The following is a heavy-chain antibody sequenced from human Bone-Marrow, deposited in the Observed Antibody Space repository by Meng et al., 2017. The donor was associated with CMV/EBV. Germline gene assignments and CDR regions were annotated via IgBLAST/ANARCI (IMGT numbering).Heavy chain of an antibody. CDR2: IWYDGSNK. Sequence: GESLKISCAASGFTFSSYGMHWVRQAPGKGLEWVAVIWYDGSNKYYADSVKGRFTISRGNSKNTLYLQMNSLRAEDTAVYYCAKDGGVLMVYATYFDYWGQGTLVAVSS. V-gene: IGHV3-33*06. D-gene: IGHD2-8*01. CDR1: GFTFSSYG. J-gene: IGHJ4*02. CDR3: AKDGGVLMVYATYFDY.